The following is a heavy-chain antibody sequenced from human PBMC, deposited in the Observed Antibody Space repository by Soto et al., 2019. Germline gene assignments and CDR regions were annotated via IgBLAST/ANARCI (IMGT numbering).Heavy chain of an antibody. CDR2: ISAYNGNT. J-gene: IGHJ6*02. D-gene: IGHD5-18*01. V-gene: IGHV1-18*04. CDR3: SRGVEIQQWLISMEV. Sequence: QVQLVQSGAEVKKPGASVKVSCKASGYTFTSYGISWVRQAPGQGLEWMGWISAYNGNTNYAQKLQGRVTMTTDTSTSTAYIELRSRRSEDTAVSDCSRGVEIQQWLISMEVWGQGTMVTVSS. CDR1: GYTFTSYG.